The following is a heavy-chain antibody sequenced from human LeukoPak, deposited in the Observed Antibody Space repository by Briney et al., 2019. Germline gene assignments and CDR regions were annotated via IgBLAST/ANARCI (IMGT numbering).Heavy chain of an antibody. CDR3: ARDGALLWFGESGGYFDY. J-gene: IGHJ4*02. CDR2: INAGNGNT. D-gene: IGHD3-10*01. V-gene: IGHV1-3*01. CDR1: GYTFTSYA. Sequence: GASVKVSCKASGYTFTSYAMHWVRQAPGQRLEWMGWINAGNGNTKYSQKFQGRVTITRDTSASTAYMELSSLRSEDTAVYYCARDGALLWFGESGGYFDYWGQGTLVTVSS.